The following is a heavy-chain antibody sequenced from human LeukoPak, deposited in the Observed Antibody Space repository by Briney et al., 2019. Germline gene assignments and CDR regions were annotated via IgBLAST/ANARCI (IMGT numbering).Heavy chain of an antibody. CDR3: ARGNCGGDCYNYYYYGMDV. CDR1: GGSISSGSYY. CDR2: IYTSGST. V-gene: IGHV4-61*02. Sequence: SQTLSLTCTVSGGSISSGSYYWSWIRQPAGKGLEWIGRIYTSGSTNYNPSLKSRVTISVDTSKNQLSLKLSSVTAADTAVYYCARGNCGGDCYNYYYYGMDVWGQGTTVTVSS. D-gene: IGHD2-21*02. J-gene: IGHJ6*02.